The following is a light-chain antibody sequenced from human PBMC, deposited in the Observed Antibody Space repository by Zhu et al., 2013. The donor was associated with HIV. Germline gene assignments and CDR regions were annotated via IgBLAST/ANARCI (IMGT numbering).Light chain of an antibody. Sequence: AIQLIQSPSSLSASVGDRVTISCRASQDIDTGLAWYQQKPGTPPKLMIYDVFSLESGVPSRFGGSGYGTEFTLTITRLQPEDFATYYCQQYNSYTFGQGTKLEIK. CDR1: QDIDTG. CDR3: QQYNSYT. J-gene: IGKJ2*01. V-gene: IGKV1-13*02. CDR2: DVF.